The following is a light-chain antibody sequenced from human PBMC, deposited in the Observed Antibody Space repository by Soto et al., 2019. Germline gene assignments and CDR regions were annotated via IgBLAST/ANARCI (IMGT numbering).Light chain of an antibody. J-gene: IGLJ3*02. V-gene: IGLV2-14*01. CDR3: CSFTSSSTGV. CDR2: EVS. CDR1: GSDVGGYNY. Sequence: QSVLTQPASVSGSPGQSITISCTGTGSDVGGYNYVSWYQQHPGKAPKLMIYEVSNRPPGVSNRFSGSKSGNTASLTISGLQTEDEGDYYCCSFTSSSTGVFGGGTKLTVL.